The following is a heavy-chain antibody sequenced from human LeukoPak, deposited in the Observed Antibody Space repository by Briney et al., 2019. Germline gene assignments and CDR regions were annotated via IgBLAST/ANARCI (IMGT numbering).Heavy chain of an antibody. CDR2: INPSGGST. CDR1: GYTFTSYY. V-gene: IGHV1-46*01. J-gene: IGHJ5*02. Sequence: ASVKVSCKASGYTFTSYYMHWVRLAPGQGLEWMGIINPSGGSTSYAQKFQGRVTMTRDTSTSTVYMELSSLRSEDTAVYYCARGEPGIDREVVVTAIGWFDPWGQGTLVTVSS. D-gene: IGHD2-21*02. CDR3: ARGEPGIDREVVVTAIGWFDP.